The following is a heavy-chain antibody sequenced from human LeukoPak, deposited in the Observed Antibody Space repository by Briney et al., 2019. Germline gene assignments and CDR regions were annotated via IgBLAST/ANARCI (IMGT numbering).Heavy chain of an antibody. D-gene: IGHD3-22*01. CDR1: GYTFSAYY. CDR2: INPFSGGT. V-gene: IGHV1-2*03. J-gene: IGHJ5*01. Sequence: LGASVTVSCKASGYTFSAYYMHWVRQAPGQGLEWMGWINPFSGGTNYAQRFQGRVTMTRDTSISTAYMEMTSLSSDDTAVYYCAKSQNPMSMIVEVIGSWGQGTLVTVSS. CDR3: AKSQNPMSMIVEVIGS.